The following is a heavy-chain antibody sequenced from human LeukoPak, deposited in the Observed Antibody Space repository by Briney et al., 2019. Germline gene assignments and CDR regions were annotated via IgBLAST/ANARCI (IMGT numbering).Heavy chain of an antibody. D-gene: IGHD2-15*01. CDR1: GFSFNTYA. CDR3: AQQVGYCSSGSCYFTY. J-gene: IGHJ1*01. V-gene: IGHV3-23*01. Sequence: GGSLRLSCAASGFSFNTYAMSWVRQAPGRGLEWVSAISNTGGSTYYADSVKGRFTISRDKSKNTLSLQMNSLRAEDTAVYYCAQQVGYCSSGSCYFTYWGQGTLVTVSS. CDR2: ISNTGGST.